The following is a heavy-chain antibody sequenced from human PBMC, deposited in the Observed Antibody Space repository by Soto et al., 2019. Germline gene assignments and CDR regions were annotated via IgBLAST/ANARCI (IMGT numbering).Heavy chain of an antibody. Sequence: EVQLLESGGGLVQPGGSLRLSCAASGFTFSSYAMSWVRQAPGKGLEWVSAISGSGGSTYYADSVKGRFTISRDNSKKTMYLQMNSLRAADTAVYYCAKMEPAVDSNGFDYWGQGTLVTVSS. D-gene: IGHD4-4*01. CDR3: AKMEPAVDSNGFDY. V-gene: IGHV3-23*01. CDR1: GFTFSSYA. J-gene: IGHJ4*02. CDR2: ISGSGGST.